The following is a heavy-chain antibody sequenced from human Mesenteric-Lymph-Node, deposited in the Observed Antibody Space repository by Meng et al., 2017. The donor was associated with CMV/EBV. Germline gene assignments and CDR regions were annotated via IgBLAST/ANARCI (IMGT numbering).Heavy chain of an antibody. CDR2: INPISGGT. J-gene: IGHJ4*02. Sequence: ASVKVSCKASGYTFIGYYIHWVRQAPGQGLEWVGWINPISGGTNYAQKFQGRVTMTRDTSISTAYMELSRLRSDDTAVYYCARSDFWSGYPYYFDYWGQGTLVTVSS. CDR3: ARSDFWSGYPYYFDY. CDR1: GYTFIGYY. V-gene: IGHV1-2*02. D-gene: IGHD3-3*01.